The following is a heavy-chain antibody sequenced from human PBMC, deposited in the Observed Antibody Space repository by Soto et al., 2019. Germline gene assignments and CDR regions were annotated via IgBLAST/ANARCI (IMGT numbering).Heavy chain of an antibody. V-gene: IGHV4-34*01. D-gene: IGHD1-26*01. CDR1: GGSFNSYF. CDR2: VTPGGRS. Sequence: QVQLQQWGAGLLKPSETLSLTCAVYGGSFNSYFWNWVRQPPGKGLEWIGEVTPGGRSNYNPSLKHRVTISKDASKNQCSLEVNSVTAADAAVYYCATSGRSGPDSFDIWGQGAMVTVSS. J-gene: IGHJ3*02. CDR3: ATSGRSGPDSFDI.